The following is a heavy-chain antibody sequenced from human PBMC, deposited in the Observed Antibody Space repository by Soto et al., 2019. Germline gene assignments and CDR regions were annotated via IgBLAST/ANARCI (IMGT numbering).Heavy chain of an antibody. CDR2: IYYSGST. CDR1: GGSISSYY. J-gene: IGHJ4*02. Sequence: SETLSLTCTVSGGSISSYYWSWIRQPPGKGLEWIGYIYYSGSTNYNPSLKSRVTISVDTSKNQFSLKLSSVTAADTAVYYCARVSPYYDFWSSPEFYFDYWGQGTLVTVS. V-gene: IGHV4-59*01. CDR3: ARVSPYYDFWSSPEFYFDY. D-gene: IGHD3-3*01.